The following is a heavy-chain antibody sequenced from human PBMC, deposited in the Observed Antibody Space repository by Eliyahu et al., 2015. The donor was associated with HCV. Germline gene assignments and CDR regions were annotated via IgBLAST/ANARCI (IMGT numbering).Heavy chain of an antibody. V-gene: IGHV3-74*01. CDR1: GFTFSNSW. CDR2: INSDGSST. J-gene: IGHJ4*02. Sequence: EVQLVESGGGLVQPGGXLRLSCAASGFTFSNSWMHWVRQAPGKGLXWVSRINSDGSSTSYADSVKGRFTISRDNAKNTLYLQMNSLRVEDTAVYYCARRNKGVVPHWGQGTLVTVSS. CDR3: ARRNKGVVPH. D-gene: IGHD1/OR15-1a*01.